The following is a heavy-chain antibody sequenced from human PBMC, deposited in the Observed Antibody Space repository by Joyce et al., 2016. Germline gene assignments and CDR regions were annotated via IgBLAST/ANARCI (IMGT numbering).Heavy chain of an antibody. Sequence: QLQLVESGGGVGQPGRSLTLACAASGFSFSQFSMVWIREAPGKRLGWEAVISSDGSNKYYADSSKGRVIISRDNSKNTLNLQMTGLRSDDTGVYYWARGTTVTRMGNWFDPWGQGTLVTVSS. CDR1: GFSFSQFS. D-gene: IGHD4-17*01. CDR2: ISSDGSNK. J-gene: IGHJ5*02. V-gene: IGHV3-30-3*01. CDR3: ARGTTVTRMGNWFDP.